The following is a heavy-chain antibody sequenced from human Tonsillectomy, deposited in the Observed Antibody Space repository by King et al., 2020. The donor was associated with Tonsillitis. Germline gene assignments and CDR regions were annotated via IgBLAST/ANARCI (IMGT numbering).Heavy chain of an antibody. CDR3: ARVGQQLVVPYYYYYGMDV. CDR1: GFTVSSNY. J-gene: IGHJ6*02. V-gene: IGHV3-53*01. D-gene: IGHD6-13*01. CDR2: IYSGGST. Sequence: EVQLVESGGGLIQPGGSLRLSCAASGFTVSSNYMSWVRQAPGKGLEWVSVIYSGGSTYYADSVKGRFTISRDNSKNTLYLQMNSLRAEDTAVYYCARVGQQLVVPYYYYYGMDVWGQGTTVTVSS.